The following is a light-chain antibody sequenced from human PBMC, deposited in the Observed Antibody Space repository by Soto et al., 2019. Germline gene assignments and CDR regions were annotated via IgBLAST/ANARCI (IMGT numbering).Light chain of an antibody. J-gene: IGKJ1*01. CDR3: QQSYSTPRT. Sequence: DIQMTQSPSSLSASVGDRVTITCRASQSISSYLNWYQQKPGKAPKLLIYAASSLQSGVPSRFSGSGSGTDFTHTISSLQPEDFATYYCQQSYSTPRTFGQWTKVEIK. CDR1: QSISSY. V-gene: IGKV1-39*01. CDR2: AAS.